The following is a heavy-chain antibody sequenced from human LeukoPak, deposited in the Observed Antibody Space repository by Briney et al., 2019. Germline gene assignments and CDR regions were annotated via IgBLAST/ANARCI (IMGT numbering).Heavy chain of an antibody. J-gene: IGHJ6*03. D-gene: IGHD3-3*01. CDR2: IYHSGST. CDR3: ARETHYDFWSGYYSAYCYYMDV. V-gene: IGHV4-38-2*02. Sequence: SETLSLTCSVSGYSISSGYYWGWIRQPPGKGLEWIGSIYHSGSTYYNPSLKSRVTISVDTSKNQFSLKLSSVTAADTAVYYCARETHYDFWSGYYSAYCYYMDVWGKGTTVTVSS. CDR1: GYSISSGYY.